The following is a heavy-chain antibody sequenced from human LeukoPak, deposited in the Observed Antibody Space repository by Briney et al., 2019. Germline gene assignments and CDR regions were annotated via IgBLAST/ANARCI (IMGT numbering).Heavy chain of an antibody. Sequence: GESLKISCKASGYSFAIYWIGWVRQMPGKGLEWMGIIYPGDSATRYSPSFQGQVSISADKSISTAYLQWSSLKASDTAMYYCARHVQQLVRTGFGYYYYMDVWGKGTTVTVSS. CDR2: IYPGDSAT. CDR1: GYSFAIYW. D-gene: IGHD6-6*01. V-gene: IGHV5-51*01. J-gene: IGHJ6*03. CDR3: ARHVQQLVRTGFGYYYYMDV.